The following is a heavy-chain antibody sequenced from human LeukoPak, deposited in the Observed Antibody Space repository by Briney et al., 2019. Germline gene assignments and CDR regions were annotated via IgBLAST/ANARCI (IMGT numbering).Heavy chain of an antibody. CDR1: GFRFDDYT. J-gene: IGHJ4*02. V-gene: IGHV3-21*04. CDR3: AKAQGSAVAGGGFDY. CDR2: ISSSSSYI. Sequence: GGSLRLSCETSGFRFDDYTMHWVRQGPGKGLEWVSSISSSSSYIYYADSVKGRFTISRDNAKNSLYLQMNSLRAEDMALYYCAKAQGSAVAGGGFDYWGQGTLVTVSS. D-gene: IGHD6-19*01.